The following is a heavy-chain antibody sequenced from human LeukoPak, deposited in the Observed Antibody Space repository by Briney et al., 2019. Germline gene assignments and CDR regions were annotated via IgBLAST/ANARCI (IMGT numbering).Heavy chain of an antibody. CDR3: ARGSSYGTPSDFDY. Sequence: SETLSLTCAVSGYSISSGYYWGWICPPPGKGLEWIGEINHSGSTNYNPSLKSRVTISVDTSKNQFSLKLSSVTAADTAVYYCARGSSYGTPSDFDYWGQGTLVTVSS. V-gene: IGHV4-38-2*01. CDR2: INHSGST. D-gene: IGHD5-18*01. CDR1: GYSISSGYY. J-gene: IGHJ4*02.